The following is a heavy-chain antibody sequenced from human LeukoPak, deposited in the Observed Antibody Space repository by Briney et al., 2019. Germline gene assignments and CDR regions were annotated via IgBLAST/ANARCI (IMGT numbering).Heavy chain of an antibody. CDR3: AKGLRGNYDY. CDR2: INDRGGDT. D-gene: IGHD1-26*01. Sequence: GGSLRLSCAASGFTFSNYAMTWVRQAPGKGLEWISAINDRGGDTYYADSVKGRFTISRDNSKNTLYLQMNSLGAEDTAVYYCAKGLRGNYDYWGQGTLVTVSS. CDR1: GFTFSNYA. V-gene: IGHV3-23*01. J-gene: IGHJ4*02.